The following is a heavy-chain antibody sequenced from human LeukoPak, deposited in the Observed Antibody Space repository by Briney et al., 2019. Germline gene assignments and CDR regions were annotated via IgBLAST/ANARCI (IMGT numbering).Heavy chain of an antibody. Sequence: GGSLRLSCAASGFTVSSNYMSLVRQAAGKGLEWVSVIYSGGSTYYADSVKGRFTISRDNSKNTLYLQMNSLRAEDTAVYYCASVRGKWELQYYFDYWGQGTLVTVSS. D-gene: IGHD1-26*01. V-gene: IGHV3-66*01. J-gene: IGHJ4*02. CDR2: IYSGGST. CDR3: ASVRGKWELQYYFDY. CDR1: GFTVSSNY.